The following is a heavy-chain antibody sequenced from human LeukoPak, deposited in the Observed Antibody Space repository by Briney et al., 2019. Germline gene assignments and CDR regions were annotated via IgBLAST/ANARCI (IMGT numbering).Heavy chain of an antibody. CDR2: INPNSGGT. J-gene: IGHJ4*02. CDR1: GYTFTGYY. D-gene: IGHD2-15*01. Sequence: GASVKVSCKASGYTFTGYYMHWVRQAPGQGLEWMGWINPNSGGTNYAQKFQGRVTMTRDTSISTAYMELSRLRSDDTAVYYCARDRRYCSGGSCFDYWGQGTLVTVSS. CDR3: ARDRRYCSGGSCFDY. V-gene: IGHV1-2*02.